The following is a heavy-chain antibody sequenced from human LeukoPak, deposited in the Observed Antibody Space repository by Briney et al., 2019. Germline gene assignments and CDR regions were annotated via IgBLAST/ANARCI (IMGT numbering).Heavy chain of an antibody. CDR2: ISGSGDRT. Sequence: QTGGSLRLSCAAPVFTYSTYAMSWVRQAPGAGLEWVSAISGSGDRTYYADSVKGRFTISRDNSKATLYLQMNSLRAEDTAVYYCAKEVHDGSGYTADYWGQGTLVTVSS. J-gene: IGHJ4*02. CDR1: VFTYSTYA. V-gene: IGHV3-23*01. CDR3: AKEVHDGSGYTADY. D-gene: IGHD3-22*01.